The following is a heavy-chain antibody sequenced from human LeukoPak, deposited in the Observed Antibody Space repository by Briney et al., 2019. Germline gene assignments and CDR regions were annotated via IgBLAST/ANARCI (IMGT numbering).Heavy chain of an antibody. D-gene: IGHD4-17*01. CDR2: ISGSASST. J-gene: IGHJ3*02. CDR1: GFTFSSYS. Sequence: PGGSLRLSCAASGFTFSSYSMSWVRQAPGKGLEWVSAISGSASSTYYADSVKGRFTISRDNSKNTLYLQMNSLRAEDTAVYYCAKVHDYGDYIFPFDIWGQGTMVTVSS. V-gene: IGHV3-23*01. CDR3: AKVHDYGDYIFPFDI.